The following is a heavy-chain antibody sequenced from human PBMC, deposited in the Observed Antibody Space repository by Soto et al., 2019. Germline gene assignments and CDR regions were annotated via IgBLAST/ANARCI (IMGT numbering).Heavy chain of an antibody. CDR3: AGGSASRRVGGRDG. J-gene: IGHJ6*02. V-gene: IGHV4-4*07. D-gene: IGHD6-6*01. Sequence: SETLSLTCTVSGASINEYFWNWVRQPAGKGLEWIGRINARGSTNDKSSRKGRVTMSLDTSKSQVALRLSSMTAADTAVYYCAGGSASRRVGGRDGWGQVTTVTVSS. CDR1: GASINEYF. CDR2: INARGST.